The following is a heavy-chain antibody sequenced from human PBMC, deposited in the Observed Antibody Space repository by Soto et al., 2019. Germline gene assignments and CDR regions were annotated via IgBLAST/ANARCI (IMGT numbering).Heavy chain of an antibody. Sequence: SETLSLTCAVYGGSFSGYYWSWIRQPPVKGLEWIGEINHSGSTNYNPSLKSRVTISVDTSKNQFSLKLSSVTAADTAVYYCARGVFDPDYYDSSGYYSWGQGTLVTVSS. CDR2: INHSGST. CDR1: GGSFSGYY. CDR3: ARGVFDPDYYDSSGYYS. V-gene: IGHV4-34*01. D-gene: IGHD3-22*01. J-gene: IGHJ5*02.